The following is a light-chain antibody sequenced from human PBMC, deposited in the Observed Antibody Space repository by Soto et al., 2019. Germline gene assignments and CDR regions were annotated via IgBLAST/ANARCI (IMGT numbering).Light chain of an antibody. J-gene: IGKJ4*01. CDR1: QSISTY. CDR2: TAS. Sequence: DIQMTQSPSSLSASVGDRVTITCRASQSISTYLNWYQQHPGKAPKLLIYTASNLQSGVPSRFSGSGSGTDFTLTISSLQSEDFAIYYCQPYNNWPLTFGGGTKVESK. V-gene: IGKV1-39*01. CDR3: QPYNNWPLT.